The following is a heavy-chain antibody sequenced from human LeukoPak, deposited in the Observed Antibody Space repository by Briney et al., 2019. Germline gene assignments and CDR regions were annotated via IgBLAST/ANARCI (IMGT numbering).Heavy chain of an antibody. D-gene: IGHD3-10*01. CDR2: INHSGST. CDR3: ARRITMVRGAQRAFDP. CDR1: GGSFSGYY. Sequence: PSETLSLTCAVYGGSFSGYYWSWIRQPPGKGLEWIGEINHSGSTNYNPSLKSRVTISVDTSKNQFSLKLSSVTAADTAVYYCARRITMVRGAQRAFDPWGQGTLVTVSS. V-gene: IGHV4-34*01. J-gene: IGHJ5*02.